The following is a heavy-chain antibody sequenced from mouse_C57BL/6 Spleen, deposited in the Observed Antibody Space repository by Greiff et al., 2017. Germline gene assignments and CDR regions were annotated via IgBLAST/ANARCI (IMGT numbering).Heavy chain of an antibody. V-gene: IGHV1-22*01. Sequence: VQLQQSGPELVKPGASVKMSCKASGYTFPDYNMHWVKQSHGKCLEWIGYINPNNGGTSYNHKFKGKATLTVNKSSNTAYMELRSLTSEDSAVYYCARDYDAWFAYGGQGTLVTVSA. CDR3: ARDYDAWFAY. D-gene: IGHD2-4*01. CDR1: GYTFPDYN. CDR2: INPNNGGT. J-gene: IGHJ3*01.